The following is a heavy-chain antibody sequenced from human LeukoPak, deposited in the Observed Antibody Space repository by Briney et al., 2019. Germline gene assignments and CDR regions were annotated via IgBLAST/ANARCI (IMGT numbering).Heavy chain of an antibody. CDR1: GYTFTSYD. CDR2: MNPNSGNT. J-gene: IGHJ4*02. D-gene: IGHD3/OR15-3a*01. V-gene: IGHV1-8*01. Sequence: ASVKVSCKASGYTFTSYDINWVRQATGQGLEWMGWMNPNSGNTRYAQKFQGRVTMTRNTSISTAYMELSSLRSEDTAVYYCARNLRDYYFDYWGQGTLVTVSS. CDR3: ARNLRDYYFDY.